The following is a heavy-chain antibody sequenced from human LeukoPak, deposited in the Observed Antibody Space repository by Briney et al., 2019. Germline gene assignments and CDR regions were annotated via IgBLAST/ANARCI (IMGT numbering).Heavy chain of an antibody. D-gene: IGHD3-10*01. V-gene: IGHV3-74*01. Sequence: GGSLRLSCAASGFNFGPFWMYWVRQRPGKGLVWISHINNDGSTKVYADSVKGRFTISRDNAKNTLYLQMNSLRADDTALYYCARDRGYPDSFNIWGEGTMVTVSS. CDR1: GFNFGPFW. CDR3: ARDRGYPDSFNI. J-gene: IGHJ3*02. CDR2: INNDGSTK.